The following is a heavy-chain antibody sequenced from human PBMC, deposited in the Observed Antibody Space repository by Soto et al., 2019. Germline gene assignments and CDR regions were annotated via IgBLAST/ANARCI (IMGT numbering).Heavy chain of an antibody. CDR2: IIPVFDTR. CDR3: ARDVSSTVVTPGY. D-gene: IGHD2-21*02. CDR1: GGTFSNYA. Sequence: QVQLVQSGAEVKKPGSSVKVSCKASGGTFSNYAISWVRQAPGQGLEWMGGIIPVFDTRNYAQEFQDRLTITADDSTTTAYMELSSLRSEDTAVYYCARDVSSTVVTPGYWGQGTLVIVSS. V-gene: IGHV1-69*01. J-gene: IGHJ4*02.